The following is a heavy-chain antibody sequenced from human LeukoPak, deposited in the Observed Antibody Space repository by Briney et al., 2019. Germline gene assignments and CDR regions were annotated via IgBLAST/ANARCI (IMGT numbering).Heavy chain of an antibody. CDR1: GFTFNSYS. D-gene: IGHD2-2*01. CDR3: ARGGRTYQNYYMDV. Sequence: GGSLRLSCAASGFTFNSYSMNWVRQAAGKGLEWVSSISSSSNYIYYADSVKGRFTISRDNAKNSLYLQMNSLRADDTAVYYCARGGRTYQNYYMDVWGKGTTVTVSS. V-gene: IGHV3-21*01. J-gene: IGHJ6*03. CDR2: ISSSSNYI.